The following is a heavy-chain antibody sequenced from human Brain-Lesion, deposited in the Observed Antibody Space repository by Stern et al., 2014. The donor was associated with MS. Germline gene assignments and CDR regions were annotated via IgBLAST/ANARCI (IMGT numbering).Heavy chain of an antibody. V-gene: IGHV3-30-3*01. CDR3: ARERFSSSSRLFDY. Sequence: QVQLVQSGGGVVQPGRSLRLSCAASGFTFDSYAMHWVRQTPGKGLEWVAVISYDGDNKYYADSVKGRFTIPRDNSKNTLYLLMNSRRPEDTAVYYCARERFSSSSRLFDYWGQGALVTVTS. J-gene: IGHJ4*02. CDR1: GFTFDSYA. CDR2: ISYDGDNK. D-gene: IGHD6-6*01.